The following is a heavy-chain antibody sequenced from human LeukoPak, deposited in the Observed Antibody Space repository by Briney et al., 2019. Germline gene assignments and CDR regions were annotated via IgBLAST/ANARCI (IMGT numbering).Heavy chain of an antibody. Sequence: SETLSLTCTVSGVSISSYYWSWLRQPAGKGLEWIGRIYTSGSSNYNPSLKSRVTMSVDTSKNQFSLKLSSVTAADTAVYYCARDVLPRMRSSWSSINWFDPWGQGTLVTVSS. D-gene: IGHD6-13*01. J-gene: IGHJ5*02. CDR2: IYTSGSS. CDR3: ARDVLPRMRSSWSSINWFDP. V-gene: IGHV4-4*07. CDR1: GVSISSYY.